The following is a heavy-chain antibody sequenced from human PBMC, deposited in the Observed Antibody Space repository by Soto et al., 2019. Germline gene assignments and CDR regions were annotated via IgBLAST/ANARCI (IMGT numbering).Heavy chain of an antibody. V-gene: IGHV3-13*05. CDR3: ARTDRDFYGLDV. J-gene: IGHJ6*02. CDR1: GFTFRNYD. CDR2: ISAAGDP. Sequence: EVQLVESGGGLVQPGGSLRLSCAASGFTFRNYDMHWVRQGTGKGLEWVSGISAAGDPDYADSVEGRFTISRENAQNSFFLQMNSPGLGDTAVYYCARTDRDFYGLDVWGQGTTVIVSS.